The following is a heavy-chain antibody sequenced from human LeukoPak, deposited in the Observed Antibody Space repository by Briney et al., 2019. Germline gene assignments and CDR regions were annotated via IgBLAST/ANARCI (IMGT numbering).Heavy chain of an antibody. CDR2: IIPNFGTA. D-gene: IGHD4-23*01. CDR3: ARAATVVTPSYYFDY. J-gene: IGHJ4*02. V-gene: IGHV1-69*13. Sequence: SVKVSCKASGGTFSSYAISWVRQAPGQGLEWMGGIIPNFGTANYAQKFQGRVTITADESTSTAYMELSSLRSEDTAVYYCARAATVVTPSYYFDYWGQGTLVTVSS. CDR1: GGTFSSYA.